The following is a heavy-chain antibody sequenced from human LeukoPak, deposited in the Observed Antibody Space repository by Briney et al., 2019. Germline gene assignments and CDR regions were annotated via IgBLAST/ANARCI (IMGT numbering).Heavy chain of an antibody. CDR3: ARSGSAGNYYYYGMEV. D-gene: IGHD6-19*01. V-gene: IGHV4-4*07. Sequence: PSETLSLTCTVSGGSISSYYWSWIRQPAGKGLERMGRIYTSGSTNYNPSLKSRVTMSVDTSKNQFSLKLSSVTAADTAVYYCARSGSAGNYYYYGMEVWGQGTTVTVSS. CDR2: IYTSGST. CDR1: GGSISSYY. J-gene: IGHJ6*02.